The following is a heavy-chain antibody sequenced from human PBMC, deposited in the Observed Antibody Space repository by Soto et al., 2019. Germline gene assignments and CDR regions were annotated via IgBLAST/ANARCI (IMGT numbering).Heavy chain of an antibody. CDR2: INHSGST. CDR1: GGSFSGYY. CDR3: ARNAHRTVPAALESYGMDV. V-gene: IGHV4-34*01. Sequence: QVQLQQWGAGLLKPSETLSLTCAVYGGSFSGYYWSWIRQPPGKGLEWIGEINHSGSTNYNPSLKSRVTISVDTSKNQFSLKLSSVTAADTAVYYCARNAHRTVPAALESYGMDVWGQGTTVTVSS. D-gene: IGHD2-2*01. J-gene: IGHJ6*02.